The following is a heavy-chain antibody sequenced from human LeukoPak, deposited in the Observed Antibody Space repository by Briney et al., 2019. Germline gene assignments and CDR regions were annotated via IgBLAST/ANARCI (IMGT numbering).Heavy chain of an antibody. D-gene: IGHD6-19*01. CDR1: GFTFSSFG. CDR2: TSGSGGST. V-gene: IGHV3-23*01. Sequence: GGTLRLSCAASGFTFSSFGMSWVRQAPGNGLEWVSGTSGSGGSTYYADSVQGRFTISRDNSKNTLYLQMNSLRADDTAVYYCAKDRQWLVLSYFDYWGQGTLVTVSS. J-gene: IGHJ4*02. CDR3: AKDRQWLVLSYFDY.